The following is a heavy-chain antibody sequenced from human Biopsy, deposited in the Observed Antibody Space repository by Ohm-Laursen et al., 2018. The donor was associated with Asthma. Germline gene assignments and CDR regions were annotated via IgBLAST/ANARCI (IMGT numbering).Heavy chain of an antibody. D-gene: IGHD2-21*02. CDR1: GDSVDSGDYS. CDR3: ARGWNCGGDCYSIDS. Sequence: SETLSLTCAVSGDSVDSGDYSWTWIRQSPGVGLEWIGYIYRNGDTYYNPTLKNRVTISIDRSKNQFSLRLRSVTAADTAVYYCARGWNCGGDCYSIDSWGQGTLVTVSS. CDR2: IYRNGDT. J-gene: IGHJ4*02. V-gene: IGHV4-30-2*06.